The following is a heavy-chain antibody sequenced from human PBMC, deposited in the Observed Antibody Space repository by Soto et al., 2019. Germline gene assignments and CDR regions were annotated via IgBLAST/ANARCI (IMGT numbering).Heavy chain of an antibody. J-gene: IGHJ1*01. Sequence: ASLTFSWTTSGSATCIYGISWVRQAPRQLLEWMGWINTYNGNTYYTQNLQGRVTMTRDTSTSTAYMDLRSLRFDDTALYYCARDRDDSSWSTAENFQHWGQGTLVTVSS. CDR1: GSATCIYG. D-gene: IGHD3-22*01. V-gene: IGHV1-18*01. CDR2: INTYNGNT. CDR3: ARDRDDSSWSTAENFQH.